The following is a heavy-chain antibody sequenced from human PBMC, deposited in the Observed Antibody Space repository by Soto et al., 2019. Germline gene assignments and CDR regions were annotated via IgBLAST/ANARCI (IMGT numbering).Heavy chain of an antibody. J-gene: IGHJ4*02. CDR1: GYTFTGYY. Sequence: QVQLVQSGAEVKKPGASVKVSCKASGYTFTGYYMHWVRLAPGQGLEWMGWINPNSGDTHYAQKLKGRFTMTSDKSKSTVYMEMNRLTAEDTAVYYCARDRGRVTATSLLDYWGQGTLVTVSS. V-gene: IGHV1-2*02. CDR3: ARDRGRVTATSLLDY. CDR2: INPNSGDT. D-gene: IGHD5-18*01.